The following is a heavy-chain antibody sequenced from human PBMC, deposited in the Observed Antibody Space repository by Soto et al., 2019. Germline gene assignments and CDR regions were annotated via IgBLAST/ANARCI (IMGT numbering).Heavy chain of an antibody. D-gene: IGHD6-19*01. Sequence: QVPLVQSGAEVKRPAASVKVSCKASGYTFTSYGIVWVRQAPGQGLEWMGWISPYSGETRYAEKFQDRVTLTTDTSTKTAYMELRNLKSDDTAVYWCARGPVAGSDFWGQGTLVTVSS. CDR3: ARGPVAGSDF. J-gene: IGHJ4*02. CDR2: ISPYSGET. V-gene: IGHV1-18*04. CDR1: GYTFTSYG.